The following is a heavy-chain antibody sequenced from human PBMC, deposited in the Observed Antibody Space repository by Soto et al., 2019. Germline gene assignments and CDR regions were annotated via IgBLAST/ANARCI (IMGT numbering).Heavy chain of an antibody. CDR3: ARDHGKRGYSGFDLDY. V-gene: IGHV3-48*01. Sequence: GGSLRLSCAVSGFTFRGHSLNWVRQAPGKGLEWVSYIGPSSSTIYYADSVKGRFTISRDNSKNSLYLQMNSLRAEDTAVYYCARDHGKRGYSGFDLDYWGHGTLVTVSS. D-gene: IGHD5-12*01. J-gene: IGHJ4*01. CDR2: IGPSSSTI. CDR1: GFTFRGHS.